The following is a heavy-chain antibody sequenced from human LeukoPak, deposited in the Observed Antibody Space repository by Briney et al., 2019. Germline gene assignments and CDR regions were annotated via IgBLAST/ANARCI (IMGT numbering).Heavy chain of an antibody. CDR2: ISGSGGST. CDR3: EKGSRDGYKINFVY. D-gene: IGHD5-24*01. J-gene: IGHJ4*02. Sequence: GGSLRLSCAASGFTFSSYAMSWVRQAPGKGLEWVSAISGSGGSTYYADSVKGRFTISRDNSKNTLYLQMNSLRAEDTAVYYCEKGSRDGYKINFVYWGQGTLVTVSS. V-gene: IGHV3-23*01. CDR1: GFTFSSYA.